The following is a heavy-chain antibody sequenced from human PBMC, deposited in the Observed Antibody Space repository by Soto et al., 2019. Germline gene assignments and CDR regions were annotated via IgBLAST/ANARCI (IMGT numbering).Heavy chain of an antibody. D-gene: IGHD2-21*02. CDR3: ARGLVVTAKGWFDL. V-gene: IGHV3-30-3*01. J-gene: IGHJ5*02. CDR1: GFTFSSYS. Sequence: QVQLVQSGGGVVQPGRSLRLPCEASGFTFSSYSMNWVRQTPGKGLEWVAVVSYAGNRKYYADSVKGRFTISRDNAKNTLDLQMDNLRIEDTAVYYCARGLVVTAKGWFDLWGQGTLVTVSP. CDR2: VSYAGNRK.